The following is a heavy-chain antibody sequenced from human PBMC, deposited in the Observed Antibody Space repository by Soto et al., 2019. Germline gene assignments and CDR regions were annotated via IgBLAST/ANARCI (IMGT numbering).Heavy chain of an antibody. CDR1: GFTFSSYG. Sequence: PGGSLRLSCAASGFTFSSYGMHWVRQAPGKGLEWVAVISYDGSNKYYADSVKGRFTISRDNSKNTLYLQMNSLRAEDTAVYYCAKIFRLPIAAAGTYFDYWGQGTLVTVSS. V-gene: IGHV3-30*18. CDR2: ISYDGSNK. CDR3: AKIFRLPIAAAGTYFDY. D-gene: IGHD6-13*01. J-gene: IGHJ4*02.